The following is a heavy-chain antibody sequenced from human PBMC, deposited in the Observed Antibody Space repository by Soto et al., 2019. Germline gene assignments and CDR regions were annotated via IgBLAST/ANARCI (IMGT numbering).Heavy chain of an antibody. CDR1: GFTLSSYS. J-gene: IGHJ5*02. V-gene: IGHV3-48*02. CDR2: ISSSSSTI. D-gene: IGHD6-19*01. CDR3: ARVGAYSSGWSP. Sequence: GGSLRLSCAASGFTLSSYSMNWVRQAPGKGLKWVSYISSSSSTIYYADSVKGRFTISRDNAKNSLYLQMNSLRDEDTAVYYCARVGAYSSGWSPWGQGTLVTVSS.